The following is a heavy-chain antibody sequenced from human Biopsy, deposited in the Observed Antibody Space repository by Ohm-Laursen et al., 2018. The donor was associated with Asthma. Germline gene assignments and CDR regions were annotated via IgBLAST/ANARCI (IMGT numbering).Heavy chain of an antibody. CDR2: IYWIDDK. V-gene: IGHV2-5*01. CDR1: GFSLKIGAVG. Sequence: TQTLTLTFTFSGFSLKIGAVGVGWIRQPPGKAPECLAVIYWIDDKYYSPSLRNRLTVSKDTSRNRVVLAMTNMEPRDTATYFCARAIRLEDFLTGSFTSYFDNWDPGTLVSVS. J-gene: IGHJ4*01. D-gene: IGHD3/OR15-3a*01. CDR3: ARAIRLEDFLTGSFTSYFDN.